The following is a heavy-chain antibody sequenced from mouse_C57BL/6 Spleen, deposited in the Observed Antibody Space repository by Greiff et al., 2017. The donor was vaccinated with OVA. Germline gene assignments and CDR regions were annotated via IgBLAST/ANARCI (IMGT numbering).Heavy chain of an antibody. CDR1: GFTFSDYG. D-gene: IGHD1-1*01. V-gene: IGHV5-17*01. Sequence: EVKLVESGGGLVKPGGSLKLSCAASGFTFSDYGMHWVRQAPEKGLEWVAYISSGSSTIYYADTVKGRFTISRDNAKNTLFLQMTSLRSEDTAMYYCARKRYYGSRSWFAYWGQGTLVTVSA. CDR2: ISSGSSTI. J-gene: IGHJ3*01. CDR3: ARKRYYGSRSWFAY.